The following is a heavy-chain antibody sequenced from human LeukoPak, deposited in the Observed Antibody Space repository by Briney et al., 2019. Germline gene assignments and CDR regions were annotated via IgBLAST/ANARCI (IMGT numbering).Heavy chain of an antibody. D-gene: IGHD3-9*01. CDR1: GYTFTGFY. Sequence: ASVKVSCKASGYTFTGFYIHWLRQAPGQGLEWMGWISAYNGNTNYAQKLQGRVTMTTDTSTSTAYMELRSLRSDDTAVYYCARGGGYDILTGYYRPADLWGQGTLVTVSS. J-gene: IGHJ5*02. V-gene: IGHV1-18*04. CDR2: ISAYNGNT. CDR3: ARGGGYDILTGYYRPADL.